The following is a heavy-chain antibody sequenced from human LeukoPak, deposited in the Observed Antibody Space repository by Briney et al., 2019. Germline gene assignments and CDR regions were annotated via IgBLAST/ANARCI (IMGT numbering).Heavy chain of an antibody. CDR2: INPNSGGT. J-gene: IGHJ6*03. V-gene: IGHV1-2*02. D-gene: IGHD6-13*01. CDR1: GYTFTGYY. Sequence: ASVKVSCKASGYTFTGYYMHWVRQAPGQGLEWMGWINPNSGGTNYAQKFQGRVIMTRDTSISTAYMELSRLRSDDTAVYYCARAAAAGTFYYYYYMDVWGKGTTVTISS. CDR3: ARAAAAGTFYYYYYMDV.